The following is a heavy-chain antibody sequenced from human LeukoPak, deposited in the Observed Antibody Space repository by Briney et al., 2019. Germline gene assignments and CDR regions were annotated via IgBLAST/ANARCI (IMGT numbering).Heavy chain of an antibody. J-gene: IGHJ4*02. CDR1: GFPFSAYA. V-gene: IGHV3-23*01. CDR2: ISDSGDRT. Sequence: GGSLRLSCAASGFPFSAYAMNWVRQAPGKGLEWVAAISDSGDRTFYADPVRGRFTISRDNSKNTLYLQMRVLRVDDTAVYYCAKDFPSNYFDSFGYWRYWGRGTLVTVSS. CDR3: AKDFPSNYFDSFGYWRY. D-gene: IGHD3-22*01.